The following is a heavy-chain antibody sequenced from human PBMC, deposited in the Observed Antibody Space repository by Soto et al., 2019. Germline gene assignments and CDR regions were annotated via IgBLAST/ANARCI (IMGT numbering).Heavy chain of an antibody. Sequence: SETLSLTCAVYGGSFSGYYWSWIRQPPGKGLEWIGEINHSGSTNYNPSLKSRVTISVDTSKNQFSLKLSSVTAADTAVYYCAREGLEQLGSAFDIWGQGTMVTVSS. CDR2: INHSGST. J-gene: IGHJ3*02. CDR1: GGSFSGYY. CDR3: AREGLEQLGSAFDI. V-gene: IGHV4-34*01. D-gene: IGHD6-6*01.